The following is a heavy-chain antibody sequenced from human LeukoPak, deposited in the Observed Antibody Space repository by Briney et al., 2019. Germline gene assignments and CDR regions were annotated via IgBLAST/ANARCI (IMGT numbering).Heavy chain of an antibody. Sequence: SQTLSLTCTVSGGSISSGDYYWSWIRQPPGKGLEWIGYIYYSGSTYYNPSLKSRVTISVDTSKNQFSLKLSSVTAADTAVYYCARRNYLLRYFDSLNLWYFDLWGRGTLVTVSS. D-gene: IGHD3-9*01. V-gene: IGHV4-30-4*01. J-gene: IGHJ2*01. CDR3: ARRNYLLRYFDSLNLWYFDL. CDR2: IYYSGST. CDR1: GGSISSGDYY.